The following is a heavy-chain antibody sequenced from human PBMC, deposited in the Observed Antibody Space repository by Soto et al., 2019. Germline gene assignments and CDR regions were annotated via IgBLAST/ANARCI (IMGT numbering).Heavy chain of an antibody. D-gene: IGHD3-16*01. CDR1: GYTFSDYY. CDR3: ARGGREVPRIPYDT. CDR2: INPNVGGT. J-gene: IGHJ5*02. V-gene: IGHV1-2*02. Sequence: QVQLVQSGAEVKKPGASVYVSCKASGYTFSDYYVHWVRQAPGQGLEWMGWINPNVGGTNYARKFQGRVTMTGDTSISTVYMKLTRLSPDDTAIYYCARGGREVPRIPYDTWGQGTRVTVSS.